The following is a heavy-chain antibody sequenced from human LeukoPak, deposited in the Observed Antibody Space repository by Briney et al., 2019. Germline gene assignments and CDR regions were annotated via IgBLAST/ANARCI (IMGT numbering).Heavy chain of an antibody. CDR2: IYYSGST. D-gene: IGHD6-25*01. V-gene: IGHV4-59*08. Sequence: PSETLSLTCAVYGGSFSGYYWSWIRQPPGKGLEWIGCIYYSGSTDYNPSLKSRVTISVDTSKNQFSLKLRFVTAADTAVYYCAGTYSSGAFDIWGQGTMVTVSS. J-gene: IGHJ3*02. CDR3: AGTYSSGAFDI. CDR1: GGSFSGYY.